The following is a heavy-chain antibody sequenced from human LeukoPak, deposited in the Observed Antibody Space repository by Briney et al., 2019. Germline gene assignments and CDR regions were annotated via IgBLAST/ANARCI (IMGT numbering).Heavy chain of an antibody. D-gene: IGHD6-13*01. CDR3: ARRPPYSSPFDY. CDR1: GGSISSYY. CDR2: IYDSGST. V-gene: IGHV4-59*08. Sequence: SETLSLTCTVSGGSISSYYWNWIRQPPGKGLEWIGYIYDSGSTNYNPSLKSRVTISVDTSKNQFSLKLSSVTAADTAVYYCARRPPYSSPFDYWGQGTLVTVSS. J-gene: IGHJ4*02.